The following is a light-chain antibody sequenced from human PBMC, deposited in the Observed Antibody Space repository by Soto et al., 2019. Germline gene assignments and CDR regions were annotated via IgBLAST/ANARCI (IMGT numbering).Light chain of an antibody. CDR2: DSS. V-gene: IGKV1-5*01. CDR3: QFYIIYCPA. Sequence: IEISHSPSTLSASVADRDTITCVASQSISSWLAWYQQKPGKAPKLLIYDSSSLESGVPSRFSGSGSGTEFTLSICSLGLDDFATYHCQFYIIYCPALGEGTKVDI. CDR1: QSISSW. J-gene: IGKJ1*01.